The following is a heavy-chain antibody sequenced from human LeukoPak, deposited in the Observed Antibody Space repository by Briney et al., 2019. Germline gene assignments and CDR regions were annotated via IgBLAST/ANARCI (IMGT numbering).Heavy chain of an antibody. CDR2: ISSSGSTI. Sequence: PGGSLRLSCAASGFTFSDYYMSWIRQAPGKGLEWVSYISSSGSTIYYADSVKGRFTISRDNAKNSLYLQMNSLRAEDTAVYYCASSLYYYDSSGYYLDNPWGQGTLVTVSS. J-gene: IGHJ5*02. CDR3: ASSLYYYDSSGYYLDNP. V-gene: IGHV3-11*01. D-gene: IGHD3-22*01. CDR1: GFTFSDYY.